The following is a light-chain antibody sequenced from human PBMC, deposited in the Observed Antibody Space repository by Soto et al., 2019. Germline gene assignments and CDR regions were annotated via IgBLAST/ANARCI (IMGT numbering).Light chain of an antibody. CDR1: QSISSSY. CDR2: AAS. J-gene: IGKJ4*01. CDR3: QHYGRSPPLT. V-gene: IGKV3-20*01. Sequence: EIVLTQSPGTLSLSPGERATLSCRASQSISSSYLAWYQQKPGQAPRLLFYAASSRATGIPDRFSGSGSGTDFTLTISRLAPQDFAVYYCQHYGRSPPLTFGGGTKVEIK.